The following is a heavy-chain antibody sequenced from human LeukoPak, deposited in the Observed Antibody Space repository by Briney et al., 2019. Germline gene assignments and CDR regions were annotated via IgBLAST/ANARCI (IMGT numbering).Heavy chain of an antibody. V-gene: IGHV4-39*01. CDR2: VYYSGST. J-gene: IGHJ4*02. D-gene: IGHD2-21*02. CDR3: ARHGIVVVTPQLQPAFNFDY. Sequence: SETLSLTCTVSGDSINSSSYYWGWIRQPPGKGLEWIGSVYYSGSTYYNPSLKSRVTISVDMSKNQFSLKLSSVTAADTAVYYCARHGIVVVTPQLQPAFNFDYWGQGTLVTVSS. CDR1: GDSINSSSYY.